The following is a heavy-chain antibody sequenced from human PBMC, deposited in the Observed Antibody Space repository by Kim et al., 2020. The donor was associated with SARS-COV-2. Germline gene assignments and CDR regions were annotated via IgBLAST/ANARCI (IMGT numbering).Heavy chain of an antibody. CDR2: ISYDGSNK. V-gene: IGHV3-30*04. CDR3: ARDDGAWEVGYCSGGSCSLFDY. D-gene: IGHD2-15*01. CDR1: GFTFSSYA. J-gene: IGHJ4*02. Sequence: GGSLRLSCAASGFTFSSYAMHWVRQAPGKGLEWVAVISYDGSNKYYADSVKGRFTISRDNSKNTLYLQMNSLRAEDTAVYYCARDDGAWEVGYCSGGSCSLFDYWGQGTLVTVSS.